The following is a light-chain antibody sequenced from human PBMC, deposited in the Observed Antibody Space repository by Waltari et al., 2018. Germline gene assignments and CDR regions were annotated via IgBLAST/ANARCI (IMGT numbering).Light chain of an antibody. CDR2: RAS. Sequence: DIQMTPSPATLSASVGDRVTITCRASQSISRWLAWYQQKPGKAPKLLIYRASKLESGVPSRFSGIESGTEFALTINSLQPDDFASYCCLQYNSYPDLTYGAGTKVNMK. V-gene: IGKV1-5*03. J-gene: IGKJ4*01. CDR3: LQYNSYPDLT. CDR1: QSISRW.